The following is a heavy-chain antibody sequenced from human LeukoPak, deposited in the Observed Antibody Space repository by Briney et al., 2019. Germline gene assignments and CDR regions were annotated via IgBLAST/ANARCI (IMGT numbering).Heavy chain of an antibody. V-gene: IGHV1-2*02. CDR1: GYTFTGYY. Sequence: GASVKVSCKASGYTFTGYYMHWVRQAPRQGLEWMGWINPNSGGTNYAQKFQGRVTMTRDTSISTAYMELSRLRSDDTAVYYCAREEIAYGLYYYGSGGVGYMDVWGKGTTVTISS. CDR3: AREEIAYGLYYYGSGGVGYMDV. CDR2: INPNSGGT. J-gene: IGHJ6*03. D-gene: IGHD3-10*01.